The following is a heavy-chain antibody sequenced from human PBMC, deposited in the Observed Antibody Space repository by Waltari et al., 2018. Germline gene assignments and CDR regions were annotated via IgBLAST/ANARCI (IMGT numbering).Heavy chain of an antibody. CDR2: IHYSGNT. J-gene: IGHJ4*02. CDR1: GVSISSTPYY. D-gene: IGHD2-21*02. V-gene: IGHV4-39*07. Sequence: QLQLQESGPRLVRPSETLSLTCTVSGVSISSTPYYLAWIRQTPGKGLEWIGYIHYSGNTYYNPSLRSRVTISVDTSKNQFSLNLRSVTAADTAVYYCARRVVTTGGVDYWGQGTLVTVSS. CDR3: ARRVVTTGGVDY.